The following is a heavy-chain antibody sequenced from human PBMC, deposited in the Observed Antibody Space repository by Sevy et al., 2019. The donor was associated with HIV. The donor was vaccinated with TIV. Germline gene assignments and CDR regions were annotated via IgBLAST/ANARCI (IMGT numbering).Heavy chain of an antibody. V-gene: IGHV1-46*01. CDR3: ARDALDIVATIRSWIFDY. D-gene: IGHD5-12*01. Sequence: ASVKVSCKASGYTFTSYYMHWVRQAPGQGREWMGIINPSGGGTSYAKKFQGRVTMTRDTSTSTVYMELSSLSSEDPAVYYCARDALDIVATIRSWIFDYWGQGTLVTVSS. CDR1: GYTFTSYY. J-gene: IGHJ4*02. CDR2: INPSGGGT.